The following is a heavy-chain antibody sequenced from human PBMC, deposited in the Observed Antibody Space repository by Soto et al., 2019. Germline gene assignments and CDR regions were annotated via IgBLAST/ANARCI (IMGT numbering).Heavy chain of an antibody. CDR2: FIPIFGTP. CDR3: ARERSVGYCITTTCPKPFYYYAMDV. Sequence: QVQLVQSGAEVKKPGSSVKVSCKASGGTFSNYAFSWVRQAPGQGLEWMGGFIPIFGTPNYAQKFQGRVTVNADASTRTVYMELSSLRSEDTAVYYCARERSVGYCITTTCPKPFYYYAMDVWGQGTTVTVSS. D-gene: IGHD2-2*01. J-gene: IGHJ6*02. CDR1: GGTFSNYA. V-gene: IGHV1-69*01.